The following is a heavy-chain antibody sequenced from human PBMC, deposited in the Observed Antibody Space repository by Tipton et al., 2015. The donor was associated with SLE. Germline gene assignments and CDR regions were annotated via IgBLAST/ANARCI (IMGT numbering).Heavy chain of an antibody. V-gene: IGHV3-30-3*01. CDR1: GFTFSSYA. D-gene: IGHD3-3*01. CDR2: ISYDGSNK. J-gene: IGHJ4*02. CDR3: ATGYHDFWSPLHY. Sequence: SLRLSCAASGFTFSSYAMHWVRQAPGKGLEWVAVISYDGSNKYYADSVKGRFTISRDNSKNTLYLQMNSLTAEDTAVYYCATGYHDFWSPLHYWGQGTLVTVSS.